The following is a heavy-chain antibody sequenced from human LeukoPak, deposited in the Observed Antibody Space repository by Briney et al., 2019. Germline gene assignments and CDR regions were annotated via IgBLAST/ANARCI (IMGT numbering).Heavy chain of an antibody. CDR2: ISYDGDNK. V-gene: IGHV3-30-3*01. CDR3: ATAGGDRGDS. J-gene: IGHJ4*02. CDR1: EFTFSTYA. Sequence: GGSLRLSCAASEFTFSTYAMHWVRQAPGKGLEWVAVISYDGDNKFYADSVKGRFIISRDNSKNTLYLQVSSLRAEDTAVYYCATAGGDRGDSWGQGTLVTVSS. D-gene: IGHD2-21*01.